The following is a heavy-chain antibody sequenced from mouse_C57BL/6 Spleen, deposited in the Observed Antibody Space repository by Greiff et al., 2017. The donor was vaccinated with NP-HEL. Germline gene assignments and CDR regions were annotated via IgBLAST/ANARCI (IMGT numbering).Heavy chain of an antibody. D-gene: IGHD1-1*01. V-gene: IGHV5-17*01. CDR3: ATPYYGSSSWFAY. CDR1: GFTFSDYG. CDR2: ISSGSSTI. J-gene: IGHJ3*01. Sequence: EVKLVESGGGLVKPGGSLKLSCAASGFTFSDYGMHWVRQAPEKGLEWVAYISSGSSTIYYADTVKGRFTISRDNAKNTLFLQMTSLRSEDTAMYYCATPYYGSSSWFAYWGQGTLLTVSA.